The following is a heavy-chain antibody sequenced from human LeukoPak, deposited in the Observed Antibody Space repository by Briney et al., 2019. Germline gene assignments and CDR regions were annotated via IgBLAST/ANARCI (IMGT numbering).Heavy chain of an antibody. J-gene: IGHJ4*02. Sequence: RGSLRLSCAASGFTFSSYSMNWVRQAPGKGLEWVSSISSSSSYIYYADSVKGRFTVSRDNAKNSLYLQMNSLRAEDTAVYYCARDLNSGWEFDYWGQGTLVTVSS. CDR3: ARDLNSGWEFDY. V-gene: IGHV3-21*01. D-gene: IGHD6-19*01. CDR1: GFTFSSYS. CDR2: ISSSSSYI.